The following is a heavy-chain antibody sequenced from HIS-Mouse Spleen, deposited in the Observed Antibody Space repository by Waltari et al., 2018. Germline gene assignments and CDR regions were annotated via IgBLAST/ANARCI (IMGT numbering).Heavy chain of an antibody. J-gene: IGHJ2*01. CDR1: GGSISSSSYY. Sequence: QLQLQESGPGLVKPSEAPSLTCTVPGGSISSSSYYWGGIRQPPGKGLEWIGSIYYSGSTYYNPSLKSRVTISVDTSKNQFSLKLSSVTAADTAVYYCAREIPYSSSWYDWYFDLWGRGTLVTVSS. CDR3: AREIPYSSSWYDWYFDL. D-gene: IGHD6-13*01. CDR2: IYYSGST. V-gene: IGHV4-39*07.